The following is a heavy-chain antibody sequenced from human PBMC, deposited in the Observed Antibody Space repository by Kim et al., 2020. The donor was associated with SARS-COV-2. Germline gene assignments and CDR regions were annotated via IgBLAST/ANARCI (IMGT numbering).Heavy chain of an antibody. CDR1: GGSISTYY. V-gene: IGHV4-59*08. Sequence: SETLSLTCTVTGGSISTYYWSWIRQPPGKGLEWIGYMYNTGSANYSPSLESRVAISLDTSKNQFSLKLSSVTAADTAVYYCARLLGGYDKFAYWGQGTLV. CDR2: MYNTGSA. D-gene: IGHD5-12*01. J-gene: IGHJ4*02. CDR3: ARLLGGYDKFAY.